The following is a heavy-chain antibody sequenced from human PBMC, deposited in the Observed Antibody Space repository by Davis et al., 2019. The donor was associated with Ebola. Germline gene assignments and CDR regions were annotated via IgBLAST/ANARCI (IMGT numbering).Heavy chain of an antibody. V-gene: IGHV3-48*02. CDR3: ARDRSHYYYMDV. CDR2: ISSSSSTI. Sequence: PGGSLSLSCAASGFTLSSYSMNWVRQTPGKGLEWVSYISSSSSTIYYADSVKGRFTISRDNAKNSLNLQMNSLRDEDTAVYYCARDRSHYYYMDVWGKGTTVTVSS. CDR1: GFTLSSYS. J-gene: IGHJ6*03. D-gene: IGHD6-13*01.